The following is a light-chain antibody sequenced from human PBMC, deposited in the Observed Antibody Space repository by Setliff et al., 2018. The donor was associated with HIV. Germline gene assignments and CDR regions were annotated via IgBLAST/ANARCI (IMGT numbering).Light chain of an antibody. CDR2: EVS. J-gene: IGLJ1*01. CDR1: SSDVGGYNY. CDR3: SSYAGSNV. V-gene: IGLV2-8*01. Sequence: QSALTQPPSASGSPGQSVTISCTGTSSDVGGYNYVSWYQQHPGQAPKLMIYEVSKRPSGVPDRFSGSKSGNTASLTVSGLQAEDEADYYCSSYAGSNVFGTGTKVPVL.